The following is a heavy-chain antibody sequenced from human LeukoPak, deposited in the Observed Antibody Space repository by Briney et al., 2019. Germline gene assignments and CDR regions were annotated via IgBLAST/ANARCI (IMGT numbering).Heavy chain of an antibody. V-gene: IGHV4-34*01. Sequence: SETLSLTCAVYGGSFSGYYWSWIRQPPGKGLEWIGEINHSGSTNYNPSLKSRVTILVDTSKNQFSLKLSSVTAVDTAVYYCARAFKTGYSYGRYYFDYWGQGTLVTVSS. J-gene: IGHJ4*02. CDR2: INHSGST. CDR1: GGSFSGYY. D-gene: IGHD5-18*01. CDR3: ARAFKTGYSYGRYYFDY.